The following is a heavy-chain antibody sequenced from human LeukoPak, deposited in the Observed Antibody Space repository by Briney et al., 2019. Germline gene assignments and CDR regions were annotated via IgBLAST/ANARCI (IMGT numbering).Heavy chain of an antibody. D-gene: IGHD3-22*01. Sequence: PSETLSLTCTVSGGSISSSSYYWGWIRQPPGKGLEWIGSIYYSGSTYYNPSLKSRVTISVDTSKNQFSLKLSSVTAADTAVYYCARGSSENRYNWFDPWGQGTLVTVSS. CDR3: ARGSSENRYNWFDP. CDR2: IYYSGST. V-gene: IGHV4-39*07. J-gene: IGHJ5*02. CDR1: GGSISSSSYY.